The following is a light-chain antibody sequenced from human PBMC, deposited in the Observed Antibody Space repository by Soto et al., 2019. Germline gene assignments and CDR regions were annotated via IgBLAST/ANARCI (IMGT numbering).Light chain of an antibody. CDR3: SSYTSSSTGVV. CDR2: DVS. V-gene: IGLV2-14*01. J-gene: IGLJ2*01. CDR1: SSDVGGYNY. Sequence: QSVLTQPASVSGSPGQSITISCTGTSSDVGGYNYVSWYQQHPGKAPKLMIYDVSNRPSGVSNRFSGSKTGNTASLTISGLQAEDEADYYCSSYTSSSTGVVVGGGTKLTVL.